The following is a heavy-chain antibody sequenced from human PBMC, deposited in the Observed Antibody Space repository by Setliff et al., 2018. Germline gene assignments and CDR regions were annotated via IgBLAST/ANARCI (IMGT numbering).Heavy chain of an antibody. D-gene: IGHD2-8*01. CDR3: AKDRVPDGKWDFDS. CDR1: GFTFTNYA. V-gene: IGHV3-23*01. CDR2: ILGSVGRT. Sequence: GSLGLSCTSSGFTFTNYAMSWVRQAPGKGLEWVSGILGSVGRTYYADSVKGRFTISRDNSQNTVYLQMTNLRVEDTAIYYCAKDRVPDGKWDFDSSGPGTLVTVSS. J-gene: IGHJ4*02.